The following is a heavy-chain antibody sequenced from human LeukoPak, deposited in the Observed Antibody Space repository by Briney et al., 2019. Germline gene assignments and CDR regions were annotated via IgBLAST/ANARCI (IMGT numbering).Heavy chain of an antibody. CDR3: ARGMSRYNYGSFDC. Sequence: SETLSLTCTVSGGSISSSYWSWIRQPPGKGLEWIGYIYYTGSTNYNPSLKSRVTISVDTSKNQFSLKLNSVTAADTAVYYCARGMSRYNYGSFDCWGRGTLVTVSS. V-gene: IGHV4-59*01. CDR1: GGSISSSY. D-gene: IGHD5-18*01. CDR2: IYYTGST. J-gene: IGHJ4*02.